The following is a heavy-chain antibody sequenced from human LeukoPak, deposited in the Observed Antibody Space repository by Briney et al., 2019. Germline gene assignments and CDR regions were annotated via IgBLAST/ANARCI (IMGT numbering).Heavy chain of an antibody. V-gene: IGHV3-23*01. J-gene: IGHJ4*02. Sequence: GGSLRLSCAASGFTFSSYAMSWVRQAPGKGLEWVSAISGSGGSTYYADSVEGRFTISRDNSKNTLYLQMNSLRAEDTAVYYCAKESYYYDSSGYYYVHSDYWGQGTLVTVSS. CDR1: GFTFSSYA. CDR2: ISGSGGST. CDR3: AKESYYYDSSGYYYVHSDY. D-gene: IGHD3-22*01.